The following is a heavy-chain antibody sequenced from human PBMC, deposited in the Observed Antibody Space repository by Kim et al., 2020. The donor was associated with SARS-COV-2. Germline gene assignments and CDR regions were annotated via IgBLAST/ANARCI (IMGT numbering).Heavy chain of an antibody. Sequence: SQTLSLTCTVSGGSISSYYWSWIRQPPGKGLEWIGYIYYSGSTNYNPSLKSRVTISVDMSKNQFSLKLSSVTAADTAVYYCAAGVAYDSSDYWGQGTLVTVSS. CDR2: IYYSGST. CDR1: GGSISSYY. D-gene: IGHD3-22*01. J-gene: IGHJ4*02. CDR3: AAGVAYDSSDY. V-gene: IGHV4-59*01.